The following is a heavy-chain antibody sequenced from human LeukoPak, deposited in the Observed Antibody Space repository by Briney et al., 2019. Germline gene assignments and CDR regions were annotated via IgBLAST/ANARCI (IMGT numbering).Heavy chain of an antibody. CDR2: ISNDGSNK. V-gene: IGHV3-30*18. Sequence: GGSLRLSCAASGFIFSSYGMHWVRQAPGKGLEWVAVISNDGSNKYYADSVKGRFTISRDNSKNTLYLQMNNLRTEDTAVYYCAKDVNYSGSGSYKDDTFDIWGQGTMVTVSS. D-gene: IGHD3-10*01. CDR3: AKDVNYSGSGSYKDDTFDI. CDR1: GFIFSSYG. J-gene: IGHJ3*02.